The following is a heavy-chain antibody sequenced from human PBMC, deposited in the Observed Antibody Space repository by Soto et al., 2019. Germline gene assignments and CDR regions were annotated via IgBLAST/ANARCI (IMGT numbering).Heavy chain of an antibody. J-gene: IGHJ4*02. CDR2: IMPTLSST. CDR1: GGTFITSA. Sequence: QVRLVQSGPEVKKPGSSVKVSCKTSGGTFITSAISWVRQAPGQGLQWMGGIMPTLSSTHYAQRFQGRISITADESTSPAFLELSSLRSEDTATYFCARGTSDVVLLPGAMKEGFAYWGQGTLVTVSS. V-gene: IGHV1-69*01. CDR3: ARGTSDVVLLPGAMKEGFAY. D-gene: IGHD6-25*01.